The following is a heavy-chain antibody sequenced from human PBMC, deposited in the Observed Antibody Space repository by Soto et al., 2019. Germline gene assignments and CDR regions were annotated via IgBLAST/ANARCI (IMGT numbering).Heavy chain of an antibody. CDR2: INAGNGNT. J-gene: IGHJ6*02. V-gene: IGHV1-3*01. D-gene: IGHD2-2*01. CDR3: ARPAPVVVVPAPILPSYGMDV. CDR1: GYTFTSYA. Sequence: ASVKVSCKASGYTFTSYAMHWVRQAPGQRXEWIGSINAGNGNTKYSQKFQGRVTITRDTSASTAYMELSSLRSEDTAVYYCARPAPVVVVPAPILPSYGMDVLGQGTTVTVSS.